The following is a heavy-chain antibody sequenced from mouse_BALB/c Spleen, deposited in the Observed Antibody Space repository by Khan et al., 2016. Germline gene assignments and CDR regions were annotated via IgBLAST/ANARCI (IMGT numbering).Heavy chain of an antibody. J-gene: IGHJ2*01. CDR3: ARQTRGGSSD. V-gene: IGHV3-2*02. Sequence: EVQLQESGPGLVKPSQSLSLTCTVTGYSITSDYAWNWIRQFPGNKLEWMGYISYSGSTSYNPSLKSRIPITRAPSKNQFFLQLNSVTTEDIATYYCARQTRGGSSDWGQGTTLTVSS. D-gene: IGHD1-1*01. CDR2: ISYSGST. CDR1: GYSITSDYA.